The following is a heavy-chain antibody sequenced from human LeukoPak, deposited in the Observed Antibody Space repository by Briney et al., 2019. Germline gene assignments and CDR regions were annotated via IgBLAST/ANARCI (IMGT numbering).Heavy chain of an antibody. CDR3: AKKYSSTASSSYYFDY. J-gene: IGHJ4*02. Sequence: GGSLRLSCAASGFTFSNYAMNWVRQAPGKGLEWVSGISGSGGSTYYADSVKGRFTISRDNSKNTLYLQMNSLRAEDTAVYYCAKKYSSTASSSYYFDYWGQGTLVTVSS. V-gene: IGHV3-23*01. CDR1: GFTFSNYA. D-gene: IGHD6-19*01. CDR2: ISGSGGST.